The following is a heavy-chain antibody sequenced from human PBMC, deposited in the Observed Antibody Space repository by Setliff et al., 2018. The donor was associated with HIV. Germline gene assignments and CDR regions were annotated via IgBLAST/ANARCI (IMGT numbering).Heavy chain of an antibody. CDR2: IKNDGSDI. J-gene: IGHJ4*02. V-gene: IGHV3-74*01. CDR1: GFNFRDFA. D-gene: IGHD3-10*01. Sequence: GSLRLSCVASGFNFRDFAMHWVRQVPGQGLGWVSGIKNDGSDIFYVDSVKGRFTISRDNAKNRLYLQMNSLRAEDTALYYCARGYYGPDSWSQGTLVTVSS. CDR3: ARGYYGPDS.